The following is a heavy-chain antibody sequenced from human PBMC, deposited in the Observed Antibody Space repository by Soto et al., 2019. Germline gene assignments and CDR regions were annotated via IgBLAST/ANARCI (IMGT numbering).Heavy chain of an antibody. CDR3: AREDTIPNSAFDI. CDR1: GYTFTGYY. J-gene: IGHJ3*02. CDR2: INPNSGGT. V-gene: IGHV1-2*04. Sequence: ASVKVSCKASGYTFTGYYMHWVRQAPGQGLEWMGWINPNSGGTNYAQKFQGWVTMTRDTSISTAYMELSRLRSDDTAVYYCAREDTIPNSAFDIWGQGTMVTVSS. D-gene: IGHD3-3*01.